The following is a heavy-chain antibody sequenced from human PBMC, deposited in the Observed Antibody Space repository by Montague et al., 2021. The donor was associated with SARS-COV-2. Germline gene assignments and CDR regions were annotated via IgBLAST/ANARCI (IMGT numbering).Heavy chain of an antibody. CDR3: ARGRTVTTFYYYYYGMYV. CDR2: ST. D-gene: IGHD4-17*01. V-gene: IGHV4-34*01. J-gene: IGHJ6*04. Sequence: STNYNPSLKSRVAISVDTSKNQFSLKLSSVNAADTAVYYCARGRTVTTFYYYYYGMYVWVTGTTFTVSS.